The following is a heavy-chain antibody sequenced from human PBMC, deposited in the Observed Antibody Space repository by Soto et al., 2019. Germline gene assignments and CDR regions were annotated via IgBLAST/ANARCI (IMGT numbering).Heavy chain of an antibody. J-gene: IGHJ4*02. D-gene: IGHD3-16*01. CDR2: ISAYNGNT. CDR3: ARDAGVSGELYY. CDR1: GYTFTSYG. Sequence: QVQLVQSGAEVKKPGASVKVSCKASGYTFTSYGISWVRQAPGQGLEWMGWISAYNGNTNYAQELQGRVTMTTDTSTSTASMGLRSLGSDDTAVYYCARDAGVSGELYYWGQGTLVTVSS. V-gene: IGHV1-18*01.